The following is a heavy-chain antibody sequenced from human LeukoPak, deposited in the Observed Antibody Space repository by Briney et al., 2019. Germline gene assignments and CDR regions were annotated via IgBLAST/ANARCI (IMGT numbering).Heavy chain of an antibody. D-gene: IGHD3-3*01. J-gene: IGHJ4*02. CDR1: YW. CDR2: IYPGDSDT. V-gene: IGHV5-51*01. CDR3: ARHGDGVVMTVD. Sequence: YWSWIRQPPGKGLEWMGIIYPGDSDTRYSPSFQGQVTISADKSISTAYLQWSSLKASDTAMYYCARHGDGVVMTVDWGQGTLVTVSS.